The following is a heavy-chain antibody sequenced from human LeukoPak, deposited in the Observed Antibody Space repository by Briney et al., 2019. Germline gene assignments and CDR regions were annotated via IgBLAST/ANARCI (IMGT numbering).Heavy chain of an antibody. CDR2: ISYDGSNK. J-gene: IGHJ4*02. D-gene: IGHD2-15*01. Sequence: GGSLRLSCAASGFTFSSYAVHWVRQAPGKGLEWVAVISYDGSNKYYADSVKGRFTISRDNSKNTLYLQMNSLRAEDTAVYYCARDFATDIVVVVAAAILDYWGQGTLVTVSS. CDR3: ARDFATDIVVVVAAAILDY. V-gene: IGHV3-30-3*01. CDR1: GFTFSSYA.